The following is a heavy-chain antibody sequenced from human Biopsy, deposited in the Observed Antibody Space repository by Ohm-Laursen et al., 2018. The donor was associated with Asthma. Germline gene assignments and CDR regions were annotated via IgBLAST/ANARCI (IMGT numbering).Heavy chain of an antibody. D-gene: IGHD2-2*01. CDR3: ARKAGSCISRTCYSLDF. J-gene: IGHJ4*02. Sequence: SVKASCKSLGGTLNTYVIGWVRQGPGQGLEWMGGINSVFGTTTYPQKFQDKVTITADDSTSTVYMELSSLRSEDTAVYYCARKAGSCISRTCYSLDFWGQGTLVTVSS. CDR2: INSVFGTT. V-gene: IGHV1-69*13. CDR1: GGTLNTYV.